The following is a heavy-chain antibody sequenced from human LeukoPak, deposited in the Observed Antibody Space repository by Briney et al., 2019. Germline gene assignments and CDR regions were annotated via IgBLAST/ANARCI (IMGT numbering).Heavy chain of an antibody. V-gene: IGHV3-64*02. Sequence: GGSLRLSCAASGFVFSNYAMHWVRQAPGKGLQYVSAISSSGGGTYYADSVKGRFSISRDNSKNTLYLQMNSLRAEDTAVYYCARVRRDYYDSSGHAFDIWGQGTMVTVSS. CDR3: ARVRRDYYDSSGHAFDI. CDR1: GFVFSNYA. CDR2: ISSSGGGT. J-gene: IGHJ3*02. D-gene: IGHD3-22*01.